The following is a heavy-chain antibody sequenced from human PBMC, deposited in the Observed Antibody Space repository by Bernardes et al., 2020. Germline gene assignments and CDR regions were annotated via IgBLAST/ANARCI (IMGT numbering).Heavy chain of an antibody. CDR1: GFSFKTYA. D-gene: IGHD3-16*01. CDR2: ISCSGSST. Sequence: GGSLRLSCAASGFSFKTYAMSWVRQAPGKGLEWVSVISCSGSSTDYADSVKGRFTISRDNSKNTLYLQLNSLRAEDTAVYYCARDGGGLYYFYYCMDVWGKGTAVTVSS. V-gene: IGHV3-23*01. CDR3: ARDGGGLYYFYYCMDV. J-gene: IGHJ6*03.